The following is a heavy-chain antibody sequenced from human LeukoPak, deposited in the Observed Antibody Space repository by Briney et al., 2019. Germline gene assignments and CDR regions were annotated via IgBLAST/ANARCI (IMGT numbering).Heavy chain of an antibody. D-gene: IGHD3-9*01. CDR1: GFTFSSYA. CDR3: ARDRVLRYFDWLSDGMDV. V-gene: IGHV3-30-3*01. J-gene: IGHJ6*02. CDR2: ISYDGSNK. Sequence: PGGSLRLSCAASGFTFSSYAMHWVRQAPGKGLEWVAVISYDGSNKYYADSVKGRFTISRDNSKNTLYLQMNSLRAEDTAVYYCARDRVLRYFDWLSDGMDVWGQGTTVIVSS.